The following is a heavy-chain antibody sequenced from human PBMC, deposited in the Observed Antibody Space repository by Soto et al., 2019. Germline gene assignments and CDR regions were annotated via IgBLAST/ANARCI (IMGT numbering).Heavy chain of an antibody. CDR1: GFTFSSYA. Sequence: GGSLRLSCAASGFTFSSYAMHWVRQAPGKGLEWVAVISYDGSNKYYADSVKGRFTISRDNSKNTLYLQMNSLRAEDTAVYYCARDPADGYSYGEKYYYYGMDVWGQGTTVTVSS. D-gene: IGHD5-18*01. CDR3: ARDPADGYSYGEKYYYYGMDV. CDR2: ISYDGSNK. V-gene: IGHV3-30-3*01. J-gene: IGHJ6*02.